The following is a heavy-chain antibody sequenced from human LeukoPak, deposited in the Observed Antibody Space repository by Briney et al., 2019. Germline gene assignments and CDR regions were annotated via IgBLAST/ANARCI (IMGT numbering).Heavy chain of an antibody. J-gene: IGHJ4*02. CDR1: GGSISSTNW. D-gene: IGHD3-22*01. CDR3: AREGGYYLPLDY. V-gene: IGHV4-4*02. Sequence: PSVTLSLTCGVSGGSISSTNWWTWVRQPPGKGLEWIGEVNLDGRTNYNPSLESRLTMSVDLSENPISLKLTSVTAADTAVYYCAREGGYYLPLDYSGQGILVTVSS. CDR2: VNLDGRT.